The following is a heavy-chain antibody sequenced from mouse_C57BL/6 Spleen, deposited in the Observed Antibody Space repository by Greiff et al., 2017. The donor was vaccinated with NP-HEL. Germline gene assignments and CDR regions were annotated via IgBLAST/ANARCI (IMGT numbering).Heavy chain of an antibody. CDR2: LYPGSGST. Sequence: VQLQQPGAELVKPGASVKMSCKASGYTFTSYWITWVKQRPGQGLEWIGDLYPGSGSTNYNEKFKSKATLTVDTSSSTAYMQLSSLTSEDSAVYYCARWDYYGSSYGAMDYWGQGTSVTVSS. J-gene: IGHJ4*01. CDR3: ARWDYYGSSYGAMDY. D-gene: IGHD1-1*01. CDR1: GYTFTSYW. V-gene: IGHV1-55*01.